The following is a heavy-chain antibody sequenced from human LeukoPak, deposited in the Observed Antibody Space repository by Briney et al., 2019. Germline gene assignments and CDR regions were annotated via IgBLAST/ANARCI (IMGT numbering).Heavy chain of an antibody. J-gene: IGHJ4*02. CDR2: IYSGGST. CDR1: GLTVSSNS. CDR3: ARRAGAYSHPYDY. V-gene: IGHV3-53*01. D-gene: IGHD4/OR15-4a*01. Sequence: GGSLRLSCAASGLTVSSNSMSWVRQAPGKGLEWVSFIYSGGSTYYADSVKGRFTISRDNSKNTLYLQMTSLRADDTAVYYCARRAGAYSHPYDYWGQGTLVTVSS.